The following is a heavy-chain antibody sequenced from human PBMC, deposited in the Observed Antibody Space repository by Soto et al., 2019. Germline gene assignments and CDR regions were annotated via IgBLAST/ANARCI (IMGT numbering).Heavy chain of an antibody. CDR3: ARDNKRRITIFGVVPRVYYYGMDV. D-gene: IGHD3-3*01. CDR1: GGSISSGGYY. Sequence: SETLSLTCTVSGGSISSGGYYWSWIRQHPGKGLEWIGYIYYSGSTYYNPSLKSRVTISVDTSKNQFSLKLSSVTAADTAVYYCARDNKRRITIFGVVPRVYYYGMDVWGQGTTVTVSS. J-gene: IGHJ6*02. CDR2: IYYSGST. V-gene: IGHV4-31*03.